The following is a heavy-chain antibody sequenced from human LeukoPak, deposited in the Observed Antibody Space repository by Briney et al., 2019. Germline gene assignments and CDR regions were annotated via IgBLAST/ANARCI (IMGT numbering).Heavy chain of an antibody. J-gene: IGHJ4*02. V-gene: IGHV4-59*01. Sequence: PSETLPLTCTVSGGSISSYFWSWIRQPPGKGLEWIGYIYYSGSTNYNPSLKSRVTISVDTTKNQFSLKLTSVTAADTAVYYCARVLLRSSFDYWGQGTLFTVSP. CDR1: GGSISSYF. CDR2: IYYSGST. CDR3: ARVLLRSSFDY.